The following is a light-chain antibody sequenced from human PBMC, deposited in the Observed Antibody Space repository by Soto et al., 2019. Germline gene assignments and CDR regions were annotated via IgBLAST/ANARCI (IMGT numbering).Light chain of an antibody. V-gene: IGKV3-20*01. Sequence: EIVLTKSAGTLSLSPWDRATLSCRASQTISSTYLAWYQQKPGQAPRLLIYATSTRATGIPDRFSGSGSGTDFTLTISRLEPADFAVYYCQQYGSSPKTFGQGTKVDIK. CDR1: QTISSTY. CDR2: ATS. J-gene: IGKJ1*01. CDR3: QQYGSSPKT.